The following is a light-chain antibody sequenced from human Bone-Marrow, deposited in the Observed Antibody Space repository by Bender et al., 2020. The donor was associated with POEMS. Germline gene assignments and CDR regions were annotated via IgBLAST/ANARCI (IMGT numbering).Light chain of an antibody. CDR3: VAWDASLNGWV. CDR2: TNN. V-gene: IGLV1-44*01. Sequence: QSVLTQPPSVSGTPGQRVTISCSGSGSNIGGYPVNWYQQLPGTAPRLLIYTNNERPSGVPDRFSGSKSDTSASLAISGLRSEDEAIYFCVAWDASLNGWVFGGGTKLTVL. CDR1: GSNIGGYP. J-gene: IGLJ3*02.